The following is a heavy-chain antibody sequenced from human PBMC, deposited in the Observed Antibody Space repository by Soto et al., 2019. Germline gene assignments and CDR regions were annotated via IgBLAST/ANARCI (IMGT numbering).Heavy chain of an antibody. CDR3: ARDLDSSGFSPDWLDP. CDR1: GGSLSNYY. V-gene: IGHV4-4*07. CDR2: IYTGGSI. D-gene: IGHD3-22*01. Sequence: PSETLSLTCTVSGGSLSNYYWSWIRQPTGKGLEWIGRIYTGGSINYNPSLKSPVTMSVDTSKQQFSLKLTSVTAADTAVYYCARDLDSSGFSPDWLDPWGQGTLVTVSS. J-gene: IGHJ5*02.